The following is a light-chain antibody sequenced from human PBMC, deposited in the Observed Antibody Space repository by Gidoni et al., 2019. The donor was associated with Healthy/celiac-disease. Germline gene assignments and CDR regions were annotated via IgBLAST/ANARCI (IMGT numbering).Light chain of an antibody. CDR1: QSVSSSY. CDR3: QQYGSSLGFT. Sequence: ESVLTQSPGTLSLSPGERATLSCRASQSVSSSYLAWYQQKPGQAPRRLIYGASSRATGIPDRFSCSGSGTDFTLTISRLEPEHFAVYYCQQYGSSLGFTFGPGTKVDIK. J-gene: IGKJ3*01. CDR2: GAS. V-gene: IGKV3-20*01.